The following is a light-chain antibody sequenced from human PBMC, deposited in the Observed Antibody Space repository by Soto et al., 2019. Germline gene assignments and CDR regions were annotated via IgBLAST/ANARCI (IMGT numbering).Light chain of an antibody. Sequence: EIVLTQSPGTLSLSPGERATLSCRASQSLSSSQLAWYQQKPGQAPRFLIHDASSRATGISDRFTGSGSGTDFTLTITTLEPEDFAVYYCQQYGSSPRTFGLGTKVEI. J-gene: IGKJ1*01. CDR1: QSLSSSQ. CDR3: QQYGSSPRT. CDR2: DAS. V-gene: IGKV3-20*01.